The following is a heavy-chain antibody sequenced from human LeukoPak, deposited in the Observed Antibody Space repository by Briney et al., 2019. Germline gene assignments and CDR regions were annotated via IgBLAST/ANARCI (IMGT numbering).Heavy chain of an antibody. CDR2: VHISGST. Sequence: SETLSLTCTVSGDSINSYHWSWIRQSAGKGLQWIGRVHISGSTNYNPSLRSRVAISMDKSKNQFSLKLNSVTAADTAVYYCARDGSSRDGSGGYHDWGQGTLVTVSS. CDR1: GDSINSYH. J-gene: IGHJ4*02. D-gene: IGHD2-2*01. V-gene: IGHV4-4*07. CDR3: ARDGSSRDGSGGYHD.